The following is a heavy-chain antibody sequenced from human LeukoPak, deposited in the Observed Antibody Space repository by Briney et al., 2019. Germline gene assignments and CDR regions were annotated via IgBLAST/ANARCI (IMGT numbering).Heavy chain of an antibody. CDR3: ARSLPNYYDSSGSHAFDI. D-gene: IGHD3-22*01. Sequence: GGSLRLSCAASGFTFSSYSMNWARQAPGKGLEWVSYISSSSSTIYYADSVKGRFTISRDNAKNSLYLQMNSLRAEDTAVYYCARSLPNYYDSSGSHAFDIWGQGTMVTVSS. CDR2: ISSSSSTI. V-gene: IGHV3-48*01. J-gene: IGHJ3*02. CDR1: GFTFSSYS.